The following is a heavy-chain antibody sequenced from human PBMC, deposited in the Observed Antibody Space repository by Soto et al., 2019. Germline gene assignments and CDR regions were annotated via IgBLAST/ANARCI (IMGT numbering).Heavy chain of an antibody. D-gene: IGHD5-12*01. Sequence: LRLSCEASGFTFSNYGMHWVRQAPGKGLEWVAAILYDGSNTYYADSVKGRFTISRDNSKNTLYLEMNSLRPEDTAVYHCAKSRGGYSFYYFYGLDVWGQGTTVTVSS. J-gene: IGHJ6*02. CDR2: ILYDGSNT. CDR3: AKSRGGYSFYYFYGLDV. V-gene: IGHV3-30*18. CDR1: GFTFSNYG.